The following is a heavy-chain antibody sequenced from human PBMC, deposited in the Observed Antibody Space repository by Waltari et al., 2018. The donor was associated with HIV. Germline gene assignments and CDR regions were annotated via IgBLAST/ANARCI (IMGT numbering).Heavy chain of an antibody. CDR3: AKDDRASRGRDD. D-gene: IGHD5-12*01. CDR1: GFRFSNYA. J-gene: IGHJ4*02. CDR2: VRDIDST. Sequence: EVQLLESGGGLVQPGGSLRLSCAASGFRFSNYAMSWVRQAPGKGLEWVAVVRDIDSTDYVDSVKGRFIIARDDSKDSLYLQMNSLRVEDTAVYYCAKDDRASRGRDDWGQGTLVTVSS. V-gene: IGHV3-23*01.